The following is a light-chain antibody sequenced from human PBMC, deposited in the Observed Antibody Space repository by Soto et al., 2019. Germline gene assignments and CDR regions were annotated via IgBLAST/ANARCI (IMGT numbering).Light chain of an antibody. CDR1: SSDIGSYHL. CDR3: CSYARSNFVV. CDR2: EDS. J-gene: IGLJ2*01. V-gene: IGLV2-23*01. Sequence: QSALTQPASVSGSPRQSITISCTGTSSDIGSYHLVSWYQQHPGKAPKLIIYEDSKRPSGVSNRFSGSKSGNTASLTISGLQTEDEADYYCCSYARSNFVVFGGGTKLTVL.